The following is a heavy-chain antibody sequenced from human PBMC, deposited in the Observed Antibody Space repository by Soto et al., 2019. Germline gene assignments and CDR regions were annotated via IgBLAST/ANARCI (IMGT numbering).Heavy chain of an antibody. CDR1: GLTFDDYA. J-gene: IGHJ4*02. D-gene: IGHD1-26*01. V-gene: IGHV3-9*01. CDR3: AKVPYGYYGPFDD. Sequence: EAQLVESGGALIQPGRSLRLSCAASGLTFDDYAMHWVRQVAGRGLEWVSSISWNGGTVDYADSVKGRFTISRDNAKDSLFLQMNNLRPEDTALYYCAKVPYGYYGPFDDWGQGTLVTVSS. CDR2: ISWNGGTV.